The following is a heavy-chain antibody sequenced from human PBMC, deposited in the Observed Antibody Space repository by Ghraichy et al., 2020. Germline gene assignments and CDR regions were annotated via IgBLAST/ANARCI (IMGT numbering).Heavy chain of an antibody. V-gene: IGHV3-48*04. CDR3: AREAEYCSSTSCYVRNFDY. CDR2: ISSSSSTI. CDR1: GFTFSSYS. Sequence: GESLNISCAASGFTFSSYSMNWVRQAPGKGLEWVSYISSSSSTIYYADSVKGRFTISRDNAKNSLYLQMNSLRAEDTAVYYCAREAEYCSSTSCYVRNFDYWGQGTLVTVSS. J-gene: IGHJ4*02. D-gene: IGHD2-2*01.